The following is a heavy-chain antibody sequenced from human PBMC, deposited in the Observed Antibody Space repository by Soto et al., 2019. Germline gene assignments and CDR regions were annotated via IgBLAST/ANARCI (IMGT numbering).Heavy chain of an antibody. V-gene: IGHV1-69*01. CDR3: ARDLTSVRGS. Sequence: QVQMVQSGAEVKKPGSSARVSCKVSGGTFSRHSISWVRQAPGQGLEWMGGIIPIFDATQYAQKFQGRLTITADESRTTCHMALSGRRPEDMAIYYCARDLTSVRGSWGPGTLVTVSS. CDR2: IIPIFDAT. CDR1: GGTFSRHS. J-gene: IGHJ4*02. D-gene: IGHD3-10*01.